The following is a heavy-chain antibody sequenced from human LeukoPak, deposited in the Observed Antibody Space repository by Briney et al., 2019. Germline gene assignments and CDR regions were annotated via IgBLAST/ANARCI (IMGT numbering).Heavy chain of an antibody. CDR2: ISSSSSYI. Sequence: TGGSLRLSCAASGLTFSSYSMNWVRQAPGKGLEWVSSISSSSSYIYYADSVKGRFTISRDNAKNSLYLQMNSLRAEDTAVYYCARGYVVVAAVFDYWGQGTLVTVSS. V-gene: IGHV3-21*01. D-gene: IGHD2-15*01. J-gene: IGHJ4*02. CDR1: GLTFSSYS. CDR3: ARGYVVVAAVFDY.